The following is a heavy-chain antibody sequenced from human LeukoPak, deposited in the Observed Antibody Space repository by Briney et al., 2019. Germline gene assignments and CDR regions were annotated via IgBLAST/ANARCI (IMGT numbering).Heavy chain of an antibody. CDR2: IKQDGSEK. CDR1: GLTFSSYW. V-gene: IGHV3-7*01. CDR3: AISRNPY. Sequence: TGGSLRLSCAASGLTFSSYWMTWVRQAPGKGLEWVADIKQDGSEKYYVDSVKGRFTISRDNAKNSLYLQMNSLRAEDTAVYYCAISRNPYWGQGTLVTVSS. J-gene: IGHJ4*02.